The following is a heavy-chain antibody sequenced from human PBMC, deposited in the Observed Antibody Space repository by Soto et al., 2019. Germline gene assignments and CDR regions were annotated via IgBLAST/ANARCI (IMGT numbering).Heavy chain of an antibody. CDR1: GGSIRSGDYY. V-gene: IGHV4-30-4*01. Sequence: QIQLHESGPGLVKPSQTLSLTCTVSGGSIRSGDYYWSWIRQTPERGLEWCGYVHYSGNTFYNPSLKSRVTISLDTSRNQFSLNLSSVTAADSAVYYCAREIMAADHFDYWGQGALVTVSS. D-gene: IGHD6-13*01. CDR3: AREIMAADHFDY. CDR2: VHYSGNT. J-gene: IGHJ4*02.